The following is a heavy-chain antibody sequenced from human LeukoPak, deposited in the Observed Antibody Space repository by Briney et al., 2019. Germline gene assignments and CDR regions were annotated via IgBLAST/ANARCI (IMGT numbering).Heavy chain of an antibody. D-gene: IGHD3-3*01. CDR2: IYYSGSA. V-gene: IGHV4-39*01. CDR3: ARLPFDDFWSGLSNWFDP. J-gene: IGHJ5*02. Sequence: WVRQPPGKGLEWIGNIYYSGSAYYNPSLKSRVIISVDTSKNRFSLKLSSATAADTAVYYCARLPFDDFWSGLSNWFDPWGQGTLVTVSS.